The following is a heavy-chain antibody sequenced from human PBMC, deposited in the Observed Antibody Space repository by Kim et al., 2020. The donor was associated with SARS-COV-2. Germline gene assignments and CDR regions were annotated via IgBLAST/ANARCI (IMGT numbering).Heavy chain of an antibody. J-gene: IGHJ6*02. D-gene: IGHD4-17*01. CDR3: ARDDYGDYGTPIGYYYYGMDV. V-gene: IGHV3-11*01. Sequence: GGSLRLSCAASGFTFSDYYMSWIRQAPGKGLEWVSYISSSGSTIYYADSVKGRFTISRDNAKNSLYLQMNSLRAEDTAVYYCARDDYGDYGTPIGYYYYGMDVWGQGTPVTVSS. CDR2: ISSSGSTI. CDR1: GFTFSDYY.